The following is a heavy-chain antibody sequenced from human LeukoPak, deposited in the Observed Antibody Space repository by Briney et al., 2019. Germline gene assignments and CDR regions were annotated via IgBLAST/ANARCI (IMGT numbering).Heavy chain of an antibody. Sequence: PGGSLRLSCAASGFTFSSYAIHWVRQAPGKGLEWVAVISLDGFNKYYADSVKGRFTISRDDSKNTLYLQMNSLRAEDTAVYYCARDYASDYWGQGTLVTVSS. D-gene: IGHD3-10*01. CDR2: ISLDGFNK. CDR3: ARDYASDY. CDR1: GFTFSSYA. V-gene: IGHV3-30-3*01. J-gene: IGHJ4*02.